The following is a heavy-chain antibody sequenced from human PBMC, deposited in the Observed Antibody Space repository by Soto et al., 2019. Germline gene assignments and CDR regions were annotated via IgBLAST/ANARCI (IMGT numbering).Heavy chain of an antibody. Sequence: SVKVSRKASGYRFSIYDISWLRQAPGQGPEWMGRISPKNGNTNYAQNFQDRVTMTADTSSSTAYMELRGLRSDDTSKCYCATSYDSGFDTWGQGTLVTVSS. CDR1: GYRFSIYD. CDR2: ISPKNGNT. J-gene: IGHJ5*01. D-gene: IGHD3-3*01. V-gene: IGHV1-18*04. CDR3: ATSYDSGFDT.